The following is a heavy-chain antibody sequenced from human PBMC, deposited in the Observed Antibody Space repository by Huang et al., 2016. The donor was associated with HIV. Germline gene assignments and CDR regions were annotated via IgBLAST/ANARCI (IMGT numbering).Heavy chain of an antibody. CDR3: ARGQLGSYGDYDVLY. CDR2: IIPMVGTP. CDR1: GGTFSKYA. V-gene: IGHV1-69*13. D-gene: IGHD4-17*01. Sequence: QVQLVQSGAEVKTPGSSVKVSCKASGGTFSKYAISWVRQAPGQGLEWMGGIIPMVGTPNYARKFQGRVTITADDSTSITYVEVSSLRSEDTALYYCARGQLGSYGDYDVLYWGQGTLVTVSS. J-gene: IGHJ4*02.